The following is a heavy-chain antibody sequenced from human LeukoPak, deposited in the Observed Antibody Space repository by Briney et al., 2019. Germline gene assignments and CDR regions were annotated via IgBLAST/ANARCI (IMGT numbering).Heavy chain of an antibody. D-gene: IGHD2-2*02. CDR1: GFTFSSYA. CDR2: ISGSGGST. V-gene: IGHV3-23*01. CDR3: AKKHGGYCSSTSCYIDY. Sequence: GGSLRLSCAASGFTFSSYAMSWVRQAPGKGLEWVSAISGSGGSTYYADSVKGRFTISRDNSKNTLYLQMNSLRAEDTAVYYCAKKHGGYCSSTSCYIDYWGQGTLVTVSS. J-gene: IGHJ4*02.